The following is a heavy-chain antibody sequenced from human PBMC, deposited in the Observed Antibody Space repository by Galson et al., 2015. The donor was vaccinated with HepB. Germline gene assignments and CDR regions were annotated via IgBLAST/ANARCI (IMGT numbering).Heavy chain of an antibody. Sequence: SLRLSCAASGFTFSGSAMYWVRQASGKGLEWVGRIRSKANSYATAYAASVKGRFTISRDDSKNTAYLQMNSLKTEDTAVYYCTRLTPSGGGDDYWGQGTLVTVSS. CDR3: TRLTPSGGGDDY. J-gene: IGHJ4*02. V-gene: IGHV3-73*01. CDR1: GFTFSGSA. CDR2: IRSKANSYAT. D-gene: IGHD2-21*02.